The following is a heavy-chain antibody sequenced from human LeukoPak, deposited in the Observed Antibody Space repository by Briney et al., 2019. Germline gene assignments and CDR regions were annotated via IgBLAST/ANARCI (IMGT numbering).Heavy chain of an antibody. D-gene: IGHD2-15*01. CDR3: ARERTLTSCYDY. J-gene: IGHJ4*02. V-gene: IGHV1-2*06. CDR1: GYTFAAYS. CDR2: INPNGGDT. Sequence: EASVKVSFKASGYTFAAYSIHWVRQAPGQGLEWMGRINPNGGDTNYAQKFQGRVTMTGDTSISTAYMELSSLRSDDTAMYYCARERTLTSCYDYWGQGTLVTVSS.